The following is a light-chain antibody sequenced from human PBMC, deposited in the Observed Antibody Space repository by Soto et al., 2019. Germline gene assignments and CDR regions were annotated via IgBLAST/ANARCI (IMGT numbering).Light chain of an antibody. CDR3: QQYNNWHPIT. CDR2: DTS. CDR1: QYINTR. Sequence: EIVLTHSPTTLSSFPGYRFNLSCRASQYINTRLALYQHRPGQAPRLLIYDTSTRATGIPASSSGSGSATEFTLTISSLQSADFAVYYCQQYNNWHPITFGQGTRLEIK. V-gene: IGKV3-15*01. J-gene: IGKJ5*01.